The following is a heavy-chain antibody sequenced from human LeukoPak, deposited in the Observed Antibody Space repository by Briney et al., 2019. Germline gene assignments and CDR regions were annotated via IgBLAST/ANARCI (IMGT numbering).Heavy chain of an antibody. CDR3: ARDCSGGSCYYYYYGMDV. CDR2: ISAYNGNT. J-gene: IGHJ6*02. Sequence: ASAKVSCKASGYTFTSYGISWVRQAPGQGLEWMGWISAYNGNTNYAQKLQGRVTMTTDTSTSTAYMELRSLRSDDTAVYYCARDCSGGSCYYYYYGMDVWGQGTTVTVSS. D-gene: IGHD2-15*01. V-gene: IGHV1-18*01. CDR1: GYTFTSYG.